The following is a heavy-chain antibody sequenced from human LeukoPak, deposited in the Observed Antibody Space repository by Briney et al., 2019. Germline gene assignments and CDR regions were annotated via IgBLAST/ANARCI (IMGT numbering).Heavy chain of an antibody. D-gene: IGHD4-23*01. V-gene: IGHV3-30-3*01. J-gene: IGHJ4*02. CDR3: ARDIRYGGNFDY. Sequence: GGSLRLSCAASGFTFSSYAMHWVRQAPGKGLEWVAVISYDGSNKYYADSVKGRFTISRDNSKNTLYLQMNSLRAEDTAVYYCARDIRYGGNFDYWGQGTLVTVTS. CDR2: ISYDGSNK. CDR1: GFTFSSYA.